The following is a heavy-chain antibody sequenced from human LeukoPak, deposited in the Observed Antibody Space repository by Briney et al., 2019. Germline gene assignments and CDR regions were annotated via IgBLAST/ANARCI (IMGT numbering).Heavy chain of an antibody. CDR2: INPSSGDT. CDR3: ARSDGYGLVGI. V-gene: IGHV1-2*02. CDR1: GYTFTGYY. J-gene: IGHJ3*02. D-gene: IGHD3-10*01. Sequence: VASVKVSCKASGYTFTGYYMHWVRQAPGQGLEWMGWINPSSGDTQYAQKFQGRVTMTRDMSISTLYMDLSSLRSDDTAVYYCARSDGYGLVGIWGQGTMVTVSS.